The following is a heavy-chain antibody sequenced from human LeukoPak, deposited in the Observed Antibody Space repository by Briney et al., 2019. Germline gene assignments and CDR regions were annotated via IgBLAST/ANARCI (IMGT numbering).Heavy chain of an antibody. V-gene: IGHV4-61*02. CDR1: GGSISSGSYY. Sequence: PSQTLSLTCTVSGGSISSGSYYWSWIRQPAGKGLEWIGRIYTSGSTNYNPSLKSRVTISVDTSKNQFSLKLSSVTAADTAVYYCASSGYSYGPYYFDHWGQGTLVTVSS. CDR2: IYTSGST. D-gene: IGHD5-18*01. CDR3: ASSGYSYGPYYFDH. J-gene: IGHJ4*02.